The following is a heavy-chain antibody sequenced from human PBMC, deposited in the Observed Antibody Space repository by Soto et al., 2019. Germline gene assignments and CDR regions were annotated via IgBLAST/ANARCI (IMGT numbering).Heavy chain of an antibody. Sequence: PGGSLRLSCAASGFTFSSYGMHWVRQAPGKGLEWVSSITNSGSNTYYADSVKGRFTISRDNAKNSLYLQMNSLRAEDTAVYYCARAGPQVDAFDIWGQGTMVTVSS. V-gene: IGHV3-21*01. J-gene: IGHJ3*02. CDR2: ITNSGSNT. CDR1: GFTFSSYG. CDR3: ARAGPQVDAFDI.